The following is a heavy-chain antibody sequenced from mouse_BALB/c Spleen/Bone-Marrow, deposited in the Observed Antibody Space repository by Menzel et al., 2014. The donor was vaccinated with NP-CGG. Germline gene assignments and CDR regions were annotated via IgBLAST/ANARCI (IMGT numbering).Heavy chain of an antibody. Sequence: VQVVESGAELVRPGASVTLSCKTSGYTFTDYEMHWVKRTPVHGLGWIGVIDPETGGTAYNQKFKGKATLTADKSSSTAYMELRSLTSEDSAVYYCTRYGSSAYWGQGTLVSVSA. CDR1: GYTFTDYE. D-gene: IGHD1-1*01. CDR3: TRYGSSAY. J-gene: IGHJ3*01. CDR2: IDPETGGT. V-gene: IGHV1-15*01.